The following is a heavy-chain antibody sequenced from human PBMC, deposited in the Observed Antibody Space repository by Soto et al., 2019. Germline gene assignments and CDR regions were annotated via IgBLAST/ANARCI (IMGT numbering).Heavy chain of an antibody. J-gene: IGHJ6*03. CDR1: GGSISSSSYY. Sequence: ASETLSLTCTVSGGSISSSSYYWGWIRQPPGKGLEWIGSINHSGSTNYNPSLKSRVTISVDTSKNQFSLKLSSVTAADTAVYYCARALSAITMVRGVSRAYYYYYMDVWGKGTTVTVSS. CDR2: INHSGST. CDR3: ARALSAITMVRGVSRAYYYYYMDV. V-gene: IGHV4-39*07. D-gene: IGHD3-10*01.